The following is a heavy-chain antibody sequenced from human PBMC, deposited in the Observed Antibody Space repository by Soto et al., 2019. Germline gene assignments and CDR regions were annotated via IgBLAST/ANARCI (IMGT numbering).Heavy chain of an antibody. Sequence: QVQLVESGGGVVQPGTSLRLSCAASGFTFKTHAMHWVRQAPGKGLEWMAVIAYDGNEKFYADSVKGRFTISRDNSKNALYLQINTLRNDDTAVYYCGKDVGDYVPYYYGGYVWGQGTTVPVSS. CDR1: GFTFKTHA. J-gene: IGHJ6*02. D-gene: IGHD2-21*01. CDR3: GKDVGDYVPYYYGGYV. CDR2: IAYDGNEK. V-gene: IGHV3-30*18.